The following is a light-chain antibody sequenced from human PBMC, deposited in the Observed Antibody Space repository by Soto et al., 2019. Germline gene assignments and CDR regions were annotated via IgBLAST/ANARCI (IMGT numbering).Light chain of an antibody. J-gene: IGKJ4*01. CDR3: QRSHSSPIT. CDR2: AAS. V-gene: IGKV1-39*01. Sequence: DLQMTQSPSSLSASVGDRVTSXXRASQSISTNVIWYQQKPGTAPKFXIYAASSLQSGGPSRFTGSGAGTDFTLTISSLQPEDFATYYCQRSHSSPITFGGGTKVDIK. CDR1: QSISTN.